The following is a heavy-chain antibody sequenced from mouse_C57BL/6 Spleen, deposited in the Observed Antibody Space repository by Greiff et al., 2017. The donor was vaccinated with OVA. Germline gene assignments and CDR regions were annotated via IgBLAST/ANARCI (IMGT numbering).Heavy chain of an antibody. CDR2: IYPRSGNT. Sequence: VQLQQSGAELARPGASVKLSCKASGYTFTSYGISWVKQRTGQGLEWIGEIYPRSGNTYYNEKFKGKATLTADKSSSTAYMELRSLTSEDAAVYLCARSSTVVAANYAMDYWGQGTSVTVSS. V-gene: IGHV1-81*01. CDR1: GYTFTSYG. D-gene: IGHD1-1*01. J-gene: IGHJ4*01. CDR3: ARSSTVVAANYAMDY.